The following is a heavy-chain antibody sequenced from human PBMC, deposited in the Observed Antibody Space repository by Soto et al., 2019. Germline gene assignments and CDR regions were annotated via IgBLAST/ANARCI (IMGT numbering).Heavy chain of an antibody. J-gene: IGHJ2*01. CDR3: ARDGYSCGWNRYWYLGL. Sequence: QVQLVQSGAEVKKPGASAKVSCKASGSTFTSYGISWVRQAPGQGREGMGWNSAYNGNTNYAQQLQGTVTMTTDTPTITAHMSVRNLGADDTAVYYCARDGYSCGWNRYWYLGLWGRGTLVT. CDR1: GSTFTSYG. D-gene: IGHD6-19*01. V-gene: IGHV1-18*01. CDR2: NSAYNGNT.